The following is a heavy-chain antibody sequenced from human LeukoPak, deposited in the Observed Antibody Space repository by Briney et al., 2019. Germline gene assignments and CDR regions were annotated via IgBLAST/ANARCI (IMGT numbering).Heavy chain of an antibody. V-gene: IGHV1-18*01. CDR1: GYTFPSYG. D-gene: IGHD2-15*01. CDR2: ISAYNGNT. Sequence: GASVKVSCKASGYTFPSYGISWVRQAPGQGLEWMGWISAYNGNTNYAQKLQGRVTMTTDTSTSTAYMELSSLRSEDTAVYYCARSPLDIVVEVGYYFDYWGQGTLVTVSS. J-gene: IGHJ4*02. CDR3: ARSPLDIVVEVGYYFDY.